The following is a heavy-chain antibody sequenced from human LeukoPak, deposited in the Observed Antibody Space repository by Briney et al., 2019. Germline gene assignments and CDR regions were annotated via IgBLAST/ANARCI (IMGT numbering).Heavy chain of an antibody. J-gene: IGHJ4*02. CDR3: ARDNGSGSYYAGGAFDY. CDR2: IYYSGST. V-gene: IGHV4-59*01. Sequence: SETLSLTCTVSGGSISSYYWSWIRQPPGKGLEWIGYIYYSGSTNYNPSLKSRVTISVDTSKNQFPLKLSSVTAADTAVYYCARDNGSGSYYAGGAFDYWGQGTLVTVSS. CDR1: GGSISSYY. D-gene: IGHD1-26*01.